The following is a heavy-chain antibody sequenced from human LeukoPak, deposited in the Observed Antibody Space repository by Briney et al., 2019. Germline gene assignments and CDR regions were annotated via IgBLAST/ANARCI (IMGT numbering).Heavy chain of an antibody. Sequence: GGSLRLSCAASGFTFNRSAMHWVRQASGKGLECVGCIRSKANSYATAYAASVKGRFTISRDDSKNTAYLQMNSLKTEDTAVYYCTSNIVGADDAFDIWGQGTMVTVSS. J-gene: IGHJ3*02. CDR2: IRSKANSYAT. D-gene: IGHD1-26*01. CDR3: TSNIVGADDAFDI. V-gene: IGHV3-73*01. CDR1: GFTFNRSA.